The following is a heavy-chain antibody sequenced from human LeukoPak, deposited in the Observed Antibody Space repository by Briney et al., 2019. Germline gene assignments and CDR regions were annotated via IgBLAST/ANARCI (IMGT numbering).Heavy chain of an antibody. D-gene: IGHD6-19*01. Sequence: GGSLRLSCAASGFTVSSNYMSWVRQAPGKGLEWVSVIYSGGSTYYADSVKGRFTISRDNAKNSLYLQMNSLRPEDTALYYCAKDGKIAVAGGLDYWGQGTLVTVSS. CDR2: IYSGGST. CDR3: AKDGKIAVAGGLDY. V-gene: IGHV3-53*05. CDR1: GFTVSSNY. J-gene: IGHJ4*02.